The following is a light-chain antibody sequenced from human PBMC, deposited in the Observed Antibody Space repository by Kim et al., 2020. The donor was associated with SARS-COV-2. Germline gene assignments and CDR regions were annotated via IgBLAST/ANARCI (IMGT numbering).Light chain of an antibody. J-gene: IGKJ2*01. CDR1: QSINNY. Sequence: DIQMTQSPSSLSASVGERITITCRTSQSINNYLNWYQQRPGKAPTLLVYGASSLQSGVPSRFSGSGSGTEFTLTISSLQLEDFATYYCQQSYRSLQAFGQGTKLEI. V-gene: IGKV1-39*01. CDR3: QQSYRSLQA. CDR2: GAS.